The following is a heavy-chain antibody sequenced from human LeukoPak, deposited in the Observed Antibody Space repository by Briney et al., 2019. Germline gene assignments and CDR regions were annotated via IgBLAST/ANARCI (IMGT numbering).Heavy chain of an antibody. V-gene: IGHV3-49*04. CDR1: GITFRDHA. D-gene: IGHD3-22*01. Sequence: GGSLRLSCTASGITFRDHAMSWVRQAPGKGLEWFGFIRSKTYGGTSEYAASVKGRFTISRDDSKSIAYLQMNSLKTDDTAVYSCVTDSAGYHYYFDYWGQGTLVTVSS. J-gene: IGHJ4*02. CDR2: IRSKTYGGTS. CDR3: VTDSAGYHYYFDY.